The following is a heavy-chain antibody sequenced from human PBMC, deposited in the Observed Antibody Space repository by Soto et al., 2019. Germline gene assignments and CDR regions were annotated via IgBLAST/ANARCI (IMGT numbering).Heavy chain of an antibody. CDR1: GGTFSSYA. Sequence: QVQLVQSGAEVKKPGSSVKVSCKASGGTFSSYAISWVRQAPGQGLEWMGGIIPIFGTATYAQKFQSRVKIAADEPTSKAYRELSSLRSEDKGVCYCGWGWIVGRYLDGMDSWGQGTLVTVSS. J-gene: IGHJ4*02. CDR2: IIPIFGTA. V-gene: IGHV1-69*01. D-gene: IGHD1-26*01. CDR3: GWGWIVGRYLDGMDS.